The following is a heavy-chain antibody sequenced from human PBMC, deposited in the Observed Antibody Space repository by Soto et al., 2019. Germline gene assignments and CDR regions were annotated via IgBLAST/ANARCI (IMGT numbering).Heavy chain of an antibody. CDR1: GSSISSYY. V-gene: IGHV4-59*08. D-gene: IGHD3-9*01. CDR2: IFYFGST. J-gene: IGHJ4*02. CDR3: ARHSPDFDWLSQFDY. Sequence: SETLSLTCTVSGSSISSYYWRWIRQPPGKGLEWIGYIFYFGSTNYNPPLKSRVTLSIDTSKNQLSLKLSSVTAADTAVYYCARHSPDFDWLSQFDYWGQGTLVTVS.